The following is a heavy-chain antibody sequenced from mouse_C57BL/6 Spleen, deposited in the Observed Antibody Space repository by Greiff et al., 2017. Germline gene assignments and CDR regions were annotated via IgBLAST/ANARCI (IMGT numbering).Heavy chain of an antibody. CDR3: VRGSNPGWFAY. Sequence: EVQGVESGGGLVQPKGSLKLSCAASGFTFNTYAMHWVRQAPGKGLEWVARIRSKSSNYATYYAVSVKDRFTISRDDSQNMLYMQKNNLKTEDTAVYYCVRGSNPGWFAYWGQGTLVTVSA. CDR1: GFTFNTYA. V-gene: IGHV10-3*01. J-gene: IGHJ3*01. CDR2: IRSKSSNYAT. D-gene: IGHD2-5*01.